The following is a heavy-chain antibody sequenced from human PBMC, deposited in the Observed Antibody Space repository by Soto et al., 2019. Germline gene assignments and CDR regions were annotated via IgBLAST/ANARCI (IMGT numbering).Heavy chain of an antibody. Sequence: RRLSCAASGFTFSSYAMSWVRQAPGKGLEWVSAISGSGGSTYYADSVKGRFTISRDNSKNTLYLQMNSLRAEDTAVYYCAKEMEWLLLPDYWGQGTLVTVSS. D-gene: IGHD3-22*01. CDR1: GFTFSSYA. J-gene: IGHJ4*02. CDR3: AKEMEWLLLPDY. V-gene: IGHV3-23*01. CDR2: ISGSGGST.